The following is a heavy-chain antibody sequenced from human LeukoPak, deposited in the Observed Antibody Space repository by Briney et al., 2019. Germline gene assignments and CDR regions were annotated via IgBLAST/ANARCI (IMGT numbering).Heavy chain of an antibody. J-gene: IGHJ3*02. Sequence: SGTLSLTCTVSGGSFTSYYWSWIRQPPGKGLHWLGYIYYTRSPNYNPSLKSRVTISVDASKNQLSLKLSPVTAADTAVYYCARAPTLDIWGQGTMVTVSS. V-gene: IGHV4-59*08. CDR1: GGSFTSYY. CDR2: IYYTRSP. CDR3: ARAPTLDI.